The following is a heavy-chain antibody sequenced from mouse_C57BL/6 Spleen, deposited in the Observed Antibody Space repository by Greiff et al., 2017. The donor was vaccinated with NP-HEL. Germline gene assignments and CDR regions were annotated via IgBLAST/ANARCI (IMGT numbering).Heavy chain of an antibody. CDR3: ARGGYGNLWFAY. CDR2: IDPSDSYT. V-gene: IGHV1-50*01. Sequence: VQLQQPGAELVKPGASVKLSCKASGYTFTSYWMQWVKQRPGQGLEWIGEIDPSDSYTNYNQKFKGKATLTVDTSSSTAYMQLSSLTSEDSAVYYCARGGYGNLWFAYWGQGTLVTVSA. D-gene: IGHD2-10*02. CDR1: GYTFTSYW. J-gene: IGHJ3*01.